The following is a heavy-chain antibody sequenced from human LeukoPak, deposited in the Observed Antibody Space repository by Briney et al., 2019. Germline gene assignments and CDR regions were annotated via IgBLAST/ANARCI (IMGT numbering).Heavy chain of an antibody. V-gene: IGHV3-30-3*01. CDR1: GFSLSGYW. Sequence: GGSLRLSCVASGFSLSGYWMYWVRQAPGKGLEWVAVISYDGNNKYYADSVKGRFTISRDNSKNTLYLEMNSLRPEDTAVYYCARGSLYSGTFWAFDIWGQGTKVTVTS. D-gene: IGHD1-26*01. CDR3: ARGSLYSGTFWAFDI. CDR2: ISYDGNNK. J-gene: IGHJ3*02.